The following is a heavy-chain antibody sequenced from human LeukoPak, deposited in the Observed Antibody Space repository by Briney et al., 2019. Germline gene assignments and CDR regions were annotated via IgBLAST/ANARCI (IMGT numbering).Heavy chain of an antibody. Sequence: GGSLRLSCAASGFTFSSYSMNWVRQAPGKGLEWVAFIQYDGDNEYYADSVKGRFTISRDNSKNTLYLQMNSLRAEDTAVYYCAKEPRAGTRVGYYMDVWGKGTTVTISS. CDR3: AKEPRAGTRVGYYMDV. D-gene: IGHD6-13*01. V-gene: IGHV3-30*02. CDR2: IQYDGDNE. CDR1: GFTFSSYS. J-gene: IGHJ6*03.